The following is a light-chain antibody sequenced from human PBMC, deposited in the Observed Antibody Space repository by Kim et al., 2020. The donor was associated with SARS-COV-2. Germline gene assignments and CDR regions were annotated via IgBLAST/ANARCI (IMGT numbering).Light chain of an antibody. Sequence: VIIACSGSSPNIGTNAVNWYQECPRTAPKLLTYSTTQRPSGVPDRFAGSKSGTPASLAISGLQSGDEAVYYCATWDDSLNDSVIFGGGTQLTVL. CDR3: ATWDDSLNDSVI. V-gene: IGLV1-44*01. CDR2: STT. J-gene: IGLJ2*01. CDR1: SPNIGTNA.